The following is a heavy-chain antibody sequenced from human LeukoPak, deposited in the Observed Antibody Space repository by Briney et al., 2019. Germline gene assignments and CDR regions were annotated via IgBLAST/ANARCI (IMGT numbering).Heavy chain of an antibody. J-gene: IGHJ4*02. CDR3: ARGAVAGSHHFFDY. CDR1: GFTVSSNS. D-gene: IGHD6-19*01. V-gene: IGHV3-53*01. Sequence: PGGSLRLSCTVSGFTVSSNSMSWVRQAPGKGLEWVSFIYSGTIHYSDSVKGRFTISRDNSKNTLYLQMNSLRAEDTAVYYCARGAVAGSHHFFDYWGQGTLVTVSS. CDR2: IYSGTI.